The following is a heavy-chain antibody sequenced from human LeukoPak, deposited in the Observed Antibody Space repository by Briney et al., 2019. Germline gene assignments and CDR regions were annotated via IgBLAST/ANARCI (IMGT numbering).Heavy chain of an antibody. Sequence: GASVKVSCKASGYTFTGYHVHWVRQAPGQGLEWMGWINANGGGTNYAQKFQGRVTMTRDTSISTAYMELNRLRSDDTAVYYCAKSGAWYLERYPVNDWGQGTLVTVSS. CDR3: AKSGAWYLERYPVND. CDR1: GYTFTGYH. J-gene: IGHJ4*02. V-gene: IGHV1-2*02. D-gene: IGHD6-13*01. CDR2: INANGGGT.